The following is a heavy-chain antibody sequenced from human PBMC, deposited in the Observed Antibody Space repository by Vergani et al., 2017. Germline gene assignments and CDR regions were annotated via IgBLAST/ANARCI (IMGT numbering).Heavy chain of an antibody. Sequence: QLQLQESGPGLVKPSETLSLTCTVSGGSISSSTYYWGWIRQPPGKGLEWIGSIYYSGSTYYNPSLKSRVTISVDTSKNQLSLKVSSVTAADTAVYYCAGPLNYYYYMDVWGKGTTVTVSS. V-gene: IGHV4-39*01. CDR3: AGPLNYYYYMDV. J-gene: IGHJ6*03. CDR2: IYYSGST. CDR1: GGSISSSTYY.